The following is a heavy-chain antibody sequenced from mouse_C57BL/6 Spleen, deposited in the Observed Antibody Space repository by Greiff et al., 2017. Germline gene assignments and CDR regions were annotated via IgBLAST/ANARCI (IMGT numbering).Heavy chain of an antibody. CDR1: GYTFTSYW. D-gene: IGHD1-1*02. CDR3: ARRGGYYAMDY. CDR2: IDPSDSYT. J-gene: IGHJ4*01. Sequence: QVQLQQPGAELVMPGASVKLSCKASGYTFTSYWMHWVKQRPGQGLERIGEIDPSDSYTNYNQKFKGKSTLTVDKSSSTAYMQLSSLTSEDSAVYYCARRGGYYAMDYWGQGTSVTVSS. V-gene: IGHV1-69*01.